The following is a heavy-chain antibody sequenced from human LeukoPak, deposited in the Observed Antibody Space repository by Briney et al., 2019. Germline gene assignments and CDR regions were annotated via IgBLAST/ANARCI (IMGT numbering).Heavy chain of an antibody. CDR3: AREQITMVRYFDY. CDR1: GGSISSGGYY. J-gene: IGHJ4*02. Sequence: SETLSLTCTVSGGSISSGGYYRSWIRQHPGKGLEWIGYIYYSGSTYYNPSLKSRVTISVDTSKNQFSLKLSSVTAADTAVYYCAREQITMVRYFDYWGQGTLVTVSS. V-gene: IGHV4-31*03. CDR2: IYYSGST. D-gene: IGHD3-10*01.